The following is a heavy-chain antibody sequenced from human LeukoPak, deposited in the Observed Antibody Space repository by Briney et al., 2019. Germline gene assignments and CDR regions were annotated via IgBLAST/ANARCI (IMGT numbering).Heavy chain of an antibody. D-gene: IGHD2-15*01. Sequence: SETLSLTCTVSGGSITSIHYYWGWIRQPPGKGLEWIGNIYYFGSTYYNPSLRSRVTISVDTSKNQFSLRLSSVTAADTALYYCARMTCGGGTCWWFDPWGQGTLVTVSS. CDR1: GGSITSIHYY. CDR2: IYYFGST. CDR3: ARMTCGGGTCWWFDP. V-gene: IGHV4-39*01. J-gene: IGHJ5*02.